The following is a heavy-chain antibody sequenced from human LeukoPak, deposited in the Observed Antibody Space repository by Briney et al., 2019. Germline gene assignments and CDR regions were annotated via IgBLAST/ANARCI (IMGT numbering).Heavy chain of an antibody. D-gene: IGHD3-10*01. CDR1: GFTFSSYA. Sequence: PGGSLRLSCAASGFTFSSYAMSWVRQAPGKGLEWVSAISGSGGSTYYADSVKGRFTISRDNSKNALYLQMNSLRAEDTALYYCARGLGSGSYYNVLDYWGQGTLVTVSS. CDR2: ISGSGGST. J-gene: IGHJ4*02. V-gene: IGHV3-23*01. CDR3: ARGLGSGSYYNVLDY.